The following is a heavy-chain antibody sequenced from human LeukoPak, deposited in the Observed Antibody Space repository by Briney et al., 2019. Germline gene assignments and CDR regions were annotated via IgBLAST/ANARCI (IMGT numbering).Heavy chain of an antibody. CDR3: ASHYYDSSGYYPDAFDI. Sequence: PGGSLRLSCAASGFTVSSNYMSWVRQAPGKGLEWVSVIYSGGSTCYADSVKGRFTISRHNSKNTLYLQMNSLRAEDTAVYYCASHYYDSSGYYPDAFDIWGQGTMVTVSS. CDR2: IYSGGST. V-gene: IGHV3-53*04. J-gene: IGHJ3*02. CDR1: GFTVSSNY. D-gene: IGHD3-22*01.